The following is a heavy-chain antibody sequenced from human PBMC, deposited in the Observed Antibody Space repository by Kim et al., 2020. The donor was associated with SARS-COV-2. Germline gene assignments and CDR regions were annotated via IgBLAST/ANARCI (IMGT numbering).Heavy chain of an antibody. V-gene: IGHV7-4-1*02. CDR2: INTNTGNP. CDR3: AREWLVNYYYYGMDV. J-gene: IGHJ6*02. Sequence: ASVKVSCKASGYTFTSYAMNWVRQAPGQGLEWMGWINTNTGNPTYAQGFTGRFVFSLDTSVSTAYLQISSLKAEDTAVYYCAREWLVNYYYYGMDVWGQGTTVTVSS. D-gene: IGHD6-19*01. CDR1: GYTFTSYA.